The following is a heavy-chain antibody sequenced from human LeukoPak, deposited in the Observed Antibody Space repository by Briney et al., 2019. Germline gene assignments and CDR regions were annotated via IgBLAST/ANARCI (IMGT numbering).Heavy chain of an antibody. CDR3: ARDRLGGCFDP. V-gene: IGHV3-66*01. CDR1: GFTVSTNY. Sequence: GGSLRLSCAASGFTVSTNYMSWVRQAPGKGLEWVSVIYSGGSTYYADSVKGRFTISRDNSKNTLYLQMNSLRAEDTAVYYCARDRLGGCFDPWGQGTLVTVSS. CDR2: IYSGGST. D-gene: IGHD6-25*01. J-gene: IGHJ5*02.